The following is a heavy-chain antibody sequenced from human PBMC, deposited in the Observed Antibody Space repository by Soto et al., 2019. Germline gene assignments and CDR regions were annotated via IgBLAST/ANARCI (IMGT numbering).Heavy chain of an antibody. V-gene: IGHV3-9*01. Sequence: EVQLVESGGGLVQPGGSLRLSCAASGFTFHNYAMHWVRQAPGKGLGWVSGLSWDSGDVDYADSVKGRFAISRDNAKNSLYLQMNSLRTEDTALYYCAKLRYSSGTGNFDYWGQGTLVTVSS. J-gene: IGHJ4*02. CDR2: LSWDSGDV. CDR1: GFTFHNYA. D-gene: IGHD3-10*01. CDR3: AKLRYSSGTGNFDY.